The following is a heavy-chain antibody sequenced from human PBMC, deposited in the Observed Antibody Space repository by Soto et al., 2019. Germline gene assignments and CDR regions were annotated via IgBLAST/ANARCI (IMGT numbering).Heavy chain of an antibody. J-gene: IGHJ2*01. CDR2: IIPIFGTA. CDR3: ASRFVDTAMAHYWYFDL. V-gene: IGHV1-69*12. Sequence: QVQLVQSGAEVKKPGSSVKVSCKASGGTFSSYAISWVRQAPGQGLEWMGGIIPIFGTANYAQKFQGRVTITADESTSTAYMELSSLRSEDTAVYYCASRFVDTAMAHYWYFDLWGRGTLVTVSS. D-gene: IGHD5-18*01. CDR1: GGTFSSYA.